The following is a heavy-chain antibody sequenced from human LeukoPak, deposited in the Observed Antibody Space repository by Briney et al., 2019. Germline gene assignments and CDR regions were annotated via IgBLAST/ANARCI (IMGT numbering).Heavy chain of an antibody. J-gene: IGHJ3*02. CDR1: GGSISNYY. V-gene: IGHV4-4*07. CDR3: ARGRYCSADICTGGDSFDI. Sequence: PSETLSLTCTVSGGSISNYYWSWIRQPAGKGLEWVGRKYARGSSNYNPPVQSRVTMSVDTSKNQFSLKLRSVTAADTAVYYCARGRYCSADICTGGDSFDIWGQGTMVSVSP. CDR2: KYARGSS. D-gene: IGHD2-15*01.